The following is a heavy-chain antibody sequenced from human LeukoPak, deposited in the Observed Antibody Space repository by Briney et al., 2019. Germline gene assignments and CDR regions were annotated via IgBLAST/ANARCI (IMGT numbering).Heavy chain of an antibody. Sequence: GGSLRLSCAASGFTFDSFWMNWVRLAPGRGLEWLANIRPDGSDKYYVDSVKDRFTISRDNGKNLVYLEMNSLRVEDTAVYYCSGRDSSRNPWAYWGQGTLVSVSS. V-gene: IGHV3-7*01. CDR2: IRPDGSDK. CDR3: SGRDSSRNPWAY. CDR1: GFTFDSFW. J-gene: IGHJ4*02. D-gene: IGHD2-2*01.